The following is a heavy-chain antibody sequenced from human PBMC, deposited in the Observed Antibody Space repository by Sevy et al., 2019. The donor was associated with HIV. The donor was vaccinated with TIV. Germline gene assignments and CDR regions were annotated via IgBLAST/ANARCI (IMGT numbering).Heavy chain of an antibody. CDR2: IAYDGSNK. Sequence: EGSLRLSCAASGFTFSSDGMHWVRQAPGKELEWVAVIAYDGSNKYYADSVKGRFTISRDNSKNTLYLQMNSLRAEDTAVYYCAKDRVPYYYGSGSPLEGHIGYYYYGMDVWGQGTTVTVSS. V-gene: IGHV3-30*18. CDR1: GFTFSSDG. D-gene: IGHD3-10*01. CDR3: AKDRVPYYYGSGSPLEGHIGYYYYGMDV. J-gene: IGHJ6*02.